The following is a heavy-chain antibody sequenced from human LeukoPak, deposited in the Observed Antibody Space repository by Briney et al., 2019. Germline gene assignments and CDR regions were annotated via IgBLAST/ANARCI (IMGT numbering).Heavy chain of an antibody. J-gene: IGHJ4*02. Sequence: SETLSLTCTVSGGSMSSYYWSWIRQPPGKGLEWIGYIYYSGSTKYNPSLKSRVTISVDTSKNQFSLKLSSVTAADTAVYYCARDRFFGGIPYYFDYWGQGTLVTVSS. V-gene: IGHV4-59*12. CDR1: GGSMSSYY. CDR3: ARDRFFGGIPYYFDY. D-gene: IGHD3-3*01. CDR2: IYYSGST.